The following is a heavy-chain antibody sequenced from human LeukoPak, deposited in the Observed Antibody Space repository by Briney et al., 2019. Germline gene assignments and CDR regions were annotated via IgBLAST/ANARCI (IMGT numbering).Heavy chain of an antibody. Sequence: GGSLRLSCAASGFTFSSYWMSWVRQAPGKGLEWVANIKQDGSEKYYVDSVKGRFTISRDNAKNSLYLQMNSLRAEDTAVYYCAGLYCSGGSCYVDYWGQGTLVTVSS. D-gene: IGHD2-15*01. CDR1: GFTFSSYW. CDR2: IKQDGSEK. V-gene: IGHV3-7*01. CDR3: AGLYCSGGSCYVDY. J-gene: IGHJ4*02.